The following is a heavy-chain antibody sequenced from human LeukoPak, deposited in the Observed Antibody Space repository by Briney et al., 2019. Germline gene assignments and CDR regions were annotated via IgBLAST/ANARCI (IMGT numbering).Heavy chain of an antibody. Sequence: SETLSLTCAVSGYSISSGYYWGWIRQPPGKGLEWIGSIYHSGSTYYNPSLKSRVTISVDTSKNQSSLKLSSVTAADTAVYYCARAKDYGDYGEWGQGTLVTVSS. J-gene: IGHJ4*02. CDR1: GYSISSGYY. CDR2: IYHSGST. D-gene: IGHD4-17*01. CDR3: ARAKDYGDYGE. V-gene: IGHV4-38-2*01.